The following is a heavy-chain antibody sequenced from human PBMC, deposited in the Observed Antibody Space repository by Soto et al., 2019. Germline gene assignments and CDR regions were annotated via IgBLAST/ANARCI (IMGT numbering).Heavy chain of an antibody. V-gene: IGHV3-53*01. CDR2: IYSGGST. Sequence: HPGGSLRLSCAASGFVDSSNYMSWVRQAPGKGLEWVSVIYSGGSTYDADSVKGRVTISRDNSKNTLYLQMNSLRAEDTAVYYCAREIRDYSYYGMDVWGQGTTVTVSS. CDR1: GFVDSSNY. CDR3: AREIRDYSYYGMDV. J-gene: IGHJ6*02.